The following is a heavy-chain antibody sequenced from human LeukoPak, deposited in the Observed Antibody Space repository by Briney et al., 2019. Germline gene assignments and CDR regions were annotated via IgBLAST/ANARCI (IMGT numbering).Heavy chain of an antibody. CDR1: GFTLSSYA. CDR3: AREIDSSSWYRTGDAFDI. Sequence: GGSLRLSCAASGFTLSSYAMNWVRQAPGKGLEWVANIKQDGSEKYYVDSVKGRFTISRDNAKNSLYLQMNSLRAEDTAVYYCAREIDSSSWYRTGDAFDIWGQGTMVTVSS. V-gene: IGHV3-7*01. D-gene: IGHD6-13*01. CDR2: IKQDGSEK. J-gene: IGHJ3*02.